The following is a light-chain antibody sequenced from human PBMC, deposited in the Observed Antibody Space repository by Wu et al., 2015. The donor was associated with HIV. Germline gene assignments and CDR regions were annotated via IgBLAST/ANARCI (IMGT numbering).Light chain of an antibody. V-gene: IGKV3-20*01. J-gene: IGKJ5*01. CDR2: HAS. CDR3: QQYGSSPPVT. Sequence: EVVLTQSPGTLSLSPGERVTLSCRASQSIRSSSLAWYQQRLGQAPRLLFYHASSRATGIPDRFNGSGSGTDFTLTISKLEPEDFAVYYCQQYGSSPPVTFGQGTRLE. CDR1: QSIRSSS.